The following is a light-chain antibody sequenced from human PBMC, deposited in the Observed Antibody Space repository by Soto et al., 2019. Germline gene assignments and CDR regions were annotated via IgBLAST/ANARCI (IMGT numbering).Light chain of an antibody. J-gene: IGLJ1*01. CDR1: SSYVGSYNS. CDR3: SSFTSSTSYV. CDR2: DVN. Sequence: QSVLTPPASLSGAPGQSIALSCTGNSSYVGSYNSVSWYQQYPGKAPKLMIHDVNNRPSGISDRFSGSKSGNTASLTISGLQAEDEADYYCSSFTSSTSYVFGTGTKVTVL. V-gene: IGLV2-14*03.